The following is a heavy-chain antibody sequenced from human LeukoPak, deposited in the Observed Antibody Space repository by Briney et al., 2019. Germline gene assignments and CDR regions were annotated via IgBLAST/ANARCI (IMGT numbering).Heavy chain of an antibody. CDR3: ARSPWRQLWVYYFDY. CDR2: IKQDGSEK. D-gene: IGHD5-18*01. CDR1: GFTFNNYW. J-gene: IGHJ4*02. Sequence: GGSLRLSCAASGFTFNNYWMSWVRQAPGKGLEWVANIKQDGSEKDYVDSLKGRFTISRDNAKNSLYLQMNSLRDEDTAVYYCARSPWRQLWVYYFDYWGQGTLVTVSS. V-gene: IGHV3-7*01.